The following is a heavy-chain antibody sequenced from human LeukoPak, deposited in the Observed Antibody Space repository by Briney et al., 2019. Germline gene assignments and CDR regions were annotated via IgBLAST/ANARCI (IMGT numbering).Heavy chain of an antibody. D-gene: IGHD1-1*01. CDR1: GGSISSSSYY. CDR3: ARAEGVHPYYFDY. CDR2: IYYSGST. J-gene: IGHJ4*02. V-gene: IGHV4-39*07. Sequence: KSSETLSLTCTVSGGSISSSSYYWGWIRQPPGKGLEWIGSIYYSGSTYYNPSLKSRVTISVDTSKNQFSLKLSSVTAADTAVYYCARAEGVHPYYFDYWGQGTLVTVSS.